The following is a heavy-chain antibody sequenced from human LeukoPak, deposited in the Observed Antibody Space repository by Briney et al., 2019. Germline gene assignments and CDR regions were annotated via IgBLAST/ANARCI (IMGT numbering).Heavy chain of an antibody. V-gene: IGHV3-23*01. CDR1: GFTFSSYE. CDR3: AKELRYSSGWPIDY. D-gene: IGHD6-19*01. CDR2: ISGSGGST. J-gene: IGHJ4*02. Sequence: PGGSLRLSCAASGFTFSSYEMNWVRQAPGKGLEWVSAISGSGGSTYYADSVKGRFTISRDNSKNTLYLQMNSLRAEDTAVYYCAKELRYSSGWPIDYWGQGTLVTVSS.